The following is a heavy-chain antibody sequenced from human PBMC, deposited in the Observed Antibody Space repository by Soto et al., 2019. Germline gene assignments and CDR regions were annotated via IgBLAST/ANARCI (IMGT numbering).Heavy chain of an antibody. J-gene: IGHJ5*02. V-gene: IGHV4-38-2*02. D-gene: IGHD3-22*01. CDR3: AREGYYYDRTRFDP. CDR1: GYSISSGYY. Sequence: SETLSLTCAVSGYSISSGYYWGWIRQPPGKGLEWIGIIYHSGSTYYNPSLKSRVTISVDTSKNQFSLKLSSVTAADTAVYYCAREGYYYDRTRFDPWGQGTLVTVSS. CDR2: IYHSGST.